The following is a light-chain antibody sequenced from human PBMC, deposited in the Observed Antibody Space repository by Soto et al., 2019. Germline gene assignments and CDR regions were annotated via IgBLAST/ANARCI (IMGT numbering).Light chain of an antibody. V-gene: IGKV1-9*01. CDR3: QQLNSYLLT. J-gene: IGKJ4*01. Sequence: DIQLTQSPSFLSASVGDRVTITCRASQGISSYLAWYQQKPGKAPKLLIYAASTLQSGFPSRFSGSGSGTEFTLTISSLQPEDFATYYCQQLNSYLLTFGGGTKV. CDR2: AAS. CDR1: QGISSY.